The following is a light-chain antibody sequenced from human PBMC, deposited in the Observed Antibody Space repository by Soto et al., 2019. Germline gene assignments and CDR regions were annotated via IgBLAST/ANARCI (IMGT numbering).Light chain of an antibody. CDR1: QSVSSSY. CDR3: QQYGSSPRT. Sequence: EIVLTQSPGALSLSPGERATLSCGASQSVSSSYLAWYQQKPGQAPRLLIYGASTRATGIPDRFSGSGSGTDSTLTISILEPEDFAVYYWQQYGSSPRTFGQGTKVEIK. CDR2: GAS. V-gene: IGKV3-20*01. J-gene: IGKJ1*01.